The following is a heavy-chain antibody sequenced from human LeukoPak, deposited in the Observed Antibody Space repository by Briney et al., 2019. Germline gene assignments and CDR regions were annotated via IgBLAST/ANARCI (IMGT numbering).Heavy chain of an antibody. Sequence: SETLSLTCTGSGGSISSYYWSWIRQPPGRGLEWIGYIYYSGSTNYNPSLKSRVTISVDTSKNQFSLKLSSVTAADTAVYYCASRAGGLRGYSYGYDAFDIWGQGTMVTVSS. CDR1: GGSISSYY. V-gene: IGHV4-59*01. D-gene: IGHD5-18*01. J-gene: IGHJ3*02. CDR2: IYYSGST. CDR3: ASRAGGLRGYSYGYDAFDI.